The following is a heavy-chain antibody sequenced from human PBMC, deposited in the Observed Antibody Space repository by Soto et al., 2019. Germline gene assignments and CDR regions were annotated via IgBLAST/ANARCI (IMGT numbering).Heavy chain of an antibody. CDR2: ISYDGSNK. Sequence: GGSLRLSCAASGLAFSRYVIHWVGQTPGKGLEWVAVISYDGSNKFYADSVKGRFTISRDNSKNTLYLQMNSLRAEDTAVYYCAKDLYSSETYTYYCGMDVWGQGTTVTVSS. D-gene: IGHD3-10*01. CDR3: AKDLYSSETYTYYCGMDV. CDR1: GLAFSRYV. V-gene: IGHV3-30*18. J-gene: IGHJ6*02.